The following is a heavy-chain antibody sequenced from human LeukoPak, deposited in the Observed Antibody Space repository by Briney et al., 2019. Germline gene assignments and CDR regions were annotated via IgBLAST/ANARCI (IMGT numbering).Heavy chain of an antibody. J-gene: IGHJ4*02. CDR3: ARLRDSTGYHFDY. CDR1: GGSFSGYY. Sequence: SETLSLTCAVYGGSFSGYYWNWIRQFPGKGLEWIGDIYYSGSTNYSPSLKSRVTMSVGTSKKQLSLNLRSVTAADTAVYYCARLRDSTGYHFDYWGQGTLVTVSS. D-gene: IGHD3-22*01. CDR2: IYYSGST. V-gene: IGHV4-59*01.